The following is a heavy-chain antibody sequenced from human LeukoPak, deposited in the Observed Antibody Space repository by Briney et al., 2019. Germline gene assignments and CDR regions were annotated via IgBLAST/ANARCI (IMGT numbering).Heavy chain of an antibody. D-gene: IGHD2-2*01. CDR3: ARRIDPGYCSSTSCGLDS. CDR2: TNPNSGGT. CDR1: GYTFTGYY. Sequence: ASVKVSCKASGYTFTGYYMHWVRQAPGQGLEWMGWTNPNSGGTNYAQKFQGRVTMTRDTSISTAYMELSRLRSDDTAVYYCARRIDPGYCSSTSCGLDSWGQGTLVTVSS. V-gene: IGHV1-2*02. J-gene: IGHJ5*02.